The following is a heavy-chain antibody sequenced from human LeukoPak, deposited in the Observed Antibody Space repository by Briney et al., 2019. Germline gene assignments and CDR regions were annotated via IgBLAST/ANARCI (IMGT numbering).Heavy chain of an antibody. V-gene: IGHV3-9*01. Sequence: PGRSLTLPCAASGFTFDDYAMHWVRQAPGKGLEWVSGISWNSGSIGYADSVKGRFTISRDNAKNSLYLQMNSLRAEDTALYYCAKSRDGFLGADPWCQGTLVTVSS. D-gene: IGHD4/OR15-4a*01. CDR2: ISWNSGSI. J-gene: IGHJ5*02. CDR3: AKSRDGFLGADP. CDR1: GFTFDDYA.